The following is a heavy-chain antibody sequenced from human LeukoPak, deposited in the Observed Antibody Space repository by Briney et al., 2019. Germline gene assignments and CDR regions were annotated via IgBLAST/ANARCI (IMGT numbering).Heavy chain of an antibody. Sequence: GGSLRLSCAASGFTFSSYAMSWVRQAPGKGLEWVSAISGSGGSTYYADSVKGRFTISRDNSKNTLYLQMNNLRAEDTAVYYCAKGSRYYGSGSYFDYWGQGTLVTVSS. D-gene: IGHD3-10*01. CDR3: AKGSRYYGSGSYFDY. CDR1: GFTFSSYA. CDR2: ISGSGGST. J-gene: IGHJ4*02. V-gene: IGHV3-23*01.